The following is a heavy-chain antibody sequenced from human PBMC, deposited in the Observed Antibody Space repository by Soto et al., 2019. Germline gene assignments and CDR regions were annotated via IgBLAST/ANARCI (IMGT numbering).Heavy chain of an antibody. D-gene: IGHD2-15*01. J-gene: IGHJ4*02. CDR2: ISWNSGSI. CDR1: GFTFDDYA. V-gene: IGHV3-9*01. Sequence: GGSLRLSCAASGFTFDDYAMHWVRQAPGKGLEWVSGISWNSGSIGYADSVKGRFTISRDNAKNSLYLQMNSLRAEDTALYYCAKDGEYCSGGSCYAQPYYFDYWGQGTLVTVSS. CDR3: AKDGEYCSGGSCYAQPYYFDY.